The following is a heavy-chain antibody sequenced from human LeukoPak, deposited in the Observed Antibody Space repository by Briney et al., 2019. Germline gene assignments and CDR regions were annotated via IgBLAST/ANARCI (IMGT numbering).Heavy chain of an antibody. Sequence: GGSLRLSCAASGFTVSSNHMTWVRQAPGKGLEGVSVIYSCGSTYYADSVKGRFTISRDNYKNVLYLQMNTLRAEDTGMYYCARDRLLAGGDCYSDYYYMDVWGKGTTVTVSS. J-gene: IGHJ6*03. CDR2: IYSCGST. D-gene: IGHD2-21*02. V-gene: IGHV3-66*01. CDR3: ARDRLLAGGDCYSDYYYMDV. CDR1: GFTVSSNH.